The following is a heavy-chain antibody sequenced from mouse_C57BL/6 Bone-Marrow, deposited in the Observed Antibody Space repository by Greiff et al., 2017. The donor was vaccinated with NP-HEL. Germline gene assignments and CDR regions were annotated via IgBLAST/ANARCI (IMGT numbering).Heavy chain of an antibody. CDR3: GRRDDDYDEGDDY. J-gene: IGHJ2*01. V-gene: IGHV1-55*01. Sequence: QVQLQQPGAELVKPGASVKMSCKASGYTFTSYWITWVKQRPGQGLEWIGDISPGSGSTNYNEKFKSKATLTVDTSSSTAYMQLNSLTSEDAAVYYYGRRDDDYDEGDDYWGQGTTLTVSS. CDR2: ISPGSGST. D-gene: IGHD2-4*01. CDR1: GYTFTSYW.